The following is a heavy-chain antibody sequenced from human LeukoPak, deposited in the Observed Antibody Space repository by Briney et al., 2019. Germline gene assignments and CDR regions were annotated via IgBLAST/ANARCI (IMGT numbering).Heavy chain of an antibody. CDR2: INWNGGST. CDR1: GFTFRSYS. V-gene: IGHV3-20*04. Sequence: GGSLRLSCAASGFTFRSYSMNWVRQAPGKGLEWVSGINWNGGSTGYADSVKGRFTISRDNAKNSLYLQMNSLRAEDTAVYYCARVTVTTFSPTDYMDVWGKGTTVTISS. J-gene: IGHJ6*03. D-gene: IGHD4-17*01. CDR3: ARVTVTTFSPTDYMDV.